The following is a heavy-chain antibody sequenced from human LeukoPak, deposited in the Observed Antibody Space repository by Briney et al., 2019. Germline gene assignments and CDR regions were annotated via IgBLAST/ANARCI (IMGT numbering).Heavy chain of an antibody. D-gene: IGHD3-22*01. CDR1: GGSISSGSYY. V-gene: IGHV4-61*02. Sequence: SETLSLTCTVSGGSISSGSYYLSWIRQPAGKGLEWIGRIYTSGSTNYNPSLKSRVTISVDTSKNQFSLKLSSVTAADTAVYYCASSSYDSSGYYYFDYWGQGTLVTVSS. J-gene: IGHJ4*02. CDR3: ASSSYDSSGYYYFDY. CDR2: IYTSGST.